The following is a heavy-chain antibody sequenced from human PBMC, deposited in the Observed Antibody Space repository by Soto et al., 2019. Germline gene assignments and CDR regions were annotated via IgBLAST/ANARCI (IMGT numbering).Heavy chain of an antibody. CDR3: ARGRASGSYYLLDY. CDR2: IYPSGST. Sequence: SETLSLTCTVSGGSISSYYWSWIRQPAGKRLEWIGRIYPSGSTNYNPSLKSRVTMSIGTSKNQFSLKLTSVTAADTAVYYCARGRASGSYYLLDYWGQGTLVTVSS. V-gene: IGHV4-4*07. J-gene: IGHJ4*02. D-gene: IGHD3-10*01. CDR1: GGSISSYY.